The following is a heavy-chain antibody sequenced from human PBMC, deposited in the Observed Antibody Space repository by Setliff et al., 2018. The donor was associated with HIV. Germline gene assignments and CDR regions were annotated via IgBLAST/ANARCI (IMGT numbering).Heavy chain of an antibody. D-gene: IGHD6-19*01. Sequence: ETLSLTCTVSGGSISSYFWSWIRQPPGKGLEWIGYIYTNGSTNYNPSLKSRVTISVDTSKNQFSLKLNSVTAADTAVYYCASGREAVAGALHFDYWGQGPLVTVSS. CDR3: ASGREAVAGALHFDY. CDR2: IYTNGST. CDR1: GGSISSYF. J-gene: IGHJ4*02. V-gene: IGHV4-4*08.